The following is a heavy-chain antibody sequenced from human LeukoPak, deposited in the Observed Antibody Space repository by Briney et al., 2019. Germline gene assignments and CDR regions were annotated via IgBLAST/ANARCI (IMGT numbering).Heavy chain of an antibody. V-gene: IGHV3-15*07. D-gene: IGHD4-17*01. Sequence: GGSLRLSCAASGFNFNDAWMNWIRQAPGRGLEWVGRIKSNADGGTTDYAASVKGRFTISRDDSKNMLYLEMNTLRTEDTAVFYCATALSTVLTWGQGTLVTVSS. J-gene: IGHJ4*02. CDR1: GFNFNDAW. CDR3: ATALSTVLT. CDR2: IKSNADGGTT.